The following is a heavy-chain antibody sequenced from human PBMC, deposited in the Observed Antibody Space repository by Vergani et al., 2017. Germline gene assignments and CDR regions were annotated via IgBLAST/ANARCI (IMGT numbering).Heavy chain of an antibody. D-gene: IGHD3-10*01. V-gene: IGHV3-7*01. CDR2: IKQDGSGK. Sequence: EVQLVESGGGLVQPGGSLRLSCAASGFTFSNYWMSWVRQAPGKRLEWVANIKQDGSGKYYVDSVKGRFTISRDKAKNSLYLQMNSLRAEDTAVYYCAIDPTGSYYNRYYYGMDVWGQGTTVTVSS. CDR1: GFTFSNYW. J-gene: IGHJ6*02. CDR3: AIDPTGSYYNRYYYGMDV.